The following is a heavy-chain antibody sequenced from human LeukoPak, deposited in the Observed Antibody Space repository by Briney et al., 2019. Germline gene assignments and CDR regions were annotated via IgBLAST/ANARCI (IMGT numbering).Heavy chain of an antibody. J-gene: IGHJ4*02. D-gene: IGHD5-18*01. CDR3: ARVDTATVIDY. Sequence: SVKVSCKASGGTFSSYAISWVRQAPGQGLEWMGRIIPILGIANYAQKFQGRVTITADKSTSTAYMELSSLRSEDSAVYYCARVDTATVIDYWGQGTLVTVSS. CDR1: GGTFSSYA. V-gene: IGHV1-69*04. CDR2: IIPILGIA.